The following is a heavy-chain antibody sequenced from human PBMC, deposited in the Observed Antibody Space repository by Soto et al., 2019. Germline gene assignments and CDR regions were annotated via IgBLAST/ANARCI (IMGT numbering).Heavy chain of an antibody. CDR1: GFSLTTRGVG. CDR3: AHIPNYYQYDWFAP. CDR2: IYWDDDK. Sequence: QITLKESGPTLVKPTQTLTLTCTFSGFSLTTRGVGVGWIRQPPGKALECLALIYWDDDKRYSPSLQSRLSITKDTPKNPVVLTMTNVDPVDTATYYCAHIPNYYQYDWFAPWGQGTLVSVSS. J-gene: IGHJ5*02. V-gene: IGHV2-5*02. D-gene: IGHD3-16*01.